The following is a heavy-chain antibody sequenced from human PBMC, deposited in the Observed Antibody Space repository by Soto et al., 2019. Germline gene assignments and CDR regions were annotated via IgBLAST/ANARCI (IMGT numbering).Heavy chain of an antibody. CDR2: ISGSGGST. CDR1: GFTFSSYA. J-gene: IGHJ4*02. CDR3: ASRTLYCSGGNCPWDY. D-gene: IGHD2-15*01. V-gene: IGHV3-23*01. Sequence: PGGSLRLSCAASGFTFSSYAMSWVRQAPGKGLEWVSAISGSGGSTYYNPSLKSRVTISVDMSKNQFSLKLSSVTAADTAVYYCASRTLYCSGGNCPWDYWGQGTLVTVSS.